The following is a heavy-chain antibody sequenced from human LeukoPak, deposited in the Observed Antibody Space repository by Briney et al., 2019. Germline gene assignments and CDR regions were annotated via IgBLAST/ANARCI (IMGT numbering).Heavy chain of an antibody. CDR2: IYYSGSP. V-gene: IGHV4-59*01. D-gene: IGHD4-17*01. Sequence: SETLSLTCTVSGGSISNYYWSWIRQPPGKRLEWIGYIYYSGSPNYSPSLKSRVTMSLDTSRNQFSLKLGSVTAADTAVYYCTRTSASTAIDYWGPGTLVTVSS. J-gene: IGHJ4*02. CDR1: GGSISNYY. CDR3: TRTSASTAIDY.